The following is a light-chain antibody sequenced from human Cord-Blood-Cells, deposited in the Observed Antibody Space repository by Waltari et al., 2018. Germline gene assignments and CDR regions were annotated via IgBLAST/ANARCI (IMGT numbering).Light chain of an antibody. V-gene: IGKV4-1*01. CDR3: QQYYSTPWT. CDR2: WAS. CDR1: QSVLYSSNNKNY. J-gene: IGKJ1*01. Sequence: DIVMTQSPDSLAVSLGERATINCKSSQSVLYSSNNKNYLAWYQQKPGQPHKLLIYWASTRESVVPDRFSGRGSGTDFTLTICSLQTEDLAVYYCQQYYSTPWTFGQGTKVEIK.